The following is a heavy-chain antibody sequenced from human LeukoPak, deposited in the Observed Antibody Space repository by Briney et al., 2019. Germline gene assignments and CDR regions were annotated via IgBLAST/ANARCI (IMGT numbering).Heavy chain of an antibody. CDR2: IYHSGST. Sequence: SETLSLTCAVSGGSISSSNWWSWVRQPPGKGLEWIGEIYHSGSTSYNPSLKSRVTISVDKSNNQFSLKLNSVTAADTAVYYCARRRAAAGHGVFDYWGQGTLVTVS. D-gene: IGHD6-13*01. CDR3: ARRRAAAGHGVFDY. J-gene: IGHJ4*02. CDR1: GGSISSSNW. V-gene: IGHV4-4*02.